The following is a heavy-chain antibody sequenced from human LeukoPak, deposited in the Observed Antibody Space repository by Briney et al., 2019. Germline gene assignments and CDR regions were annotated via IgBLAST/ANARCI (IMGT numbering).Heavy chain of an antibody. J-gene: IGHJ4*02. D-gene: IGHD2-15*01. Sequence: ASVKVSCKASGYTFTSYAMNWVRQAPGQGLEWMGWINTNTGNPAYAQGFTGRFVFSLDTSVSTAYLQISSLKAEDTAVYYCARRGYCSGGSCYKSDYWGQGTLVTVSS. V-gene: IGHV7-4-1*02. CDR1: GYTFTSYA. CDR3: ARRGYCSGGSCYKSDY. CDR2: INTNTGNP.